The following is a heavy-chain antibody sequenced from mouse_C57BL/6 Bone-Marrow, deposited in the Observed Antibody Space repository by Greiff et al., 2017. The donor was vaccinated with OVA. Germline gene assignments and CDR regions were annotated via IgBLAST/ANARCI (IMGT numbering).Heavy chain of an antibody. CDR3: ARSYYYGSTPFAY. CDR2: ITYDGSN. D-gene: IGHD1-1*01. Sequence: EVQLQQSGPGLVKPSPSLSLTCSVTGYSITSGCYWNWIRQFPGNQLELMGYITYDGSNNYNPSLKNRISLTRDTSNNQFFLKFNSVTTEDTATYYCARSYYYGSTPFAYWGQGTLVTVSA. J-gene: IGHJ3*01. CDR1: GYSITSGCY. V-gene: IGHV3-6*01.